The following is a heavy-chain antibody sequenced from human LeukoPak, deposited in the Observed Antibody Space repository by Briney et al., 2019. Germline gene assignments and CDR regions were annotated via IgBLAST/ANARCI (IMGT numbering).Heavy chain of an antibody. Sequence: SETLSLTCAVYGGSFSGYYWSWIRQPPGKGLEWIGEINHSGSTNNNPSLKSRVTISVDTSKNQFSLKLSSVTAADTAVYYCATYYDSSGYRFDYWGQGTLVTVSS. CDR2: INHSGST. J-gene: IGHJ4*02. CDR1: GGSFSGYY. V-gene: IGHV4-34*01. D-gene: IGHD3-22*01. CDR3: ATYYDSSGYRFDY.